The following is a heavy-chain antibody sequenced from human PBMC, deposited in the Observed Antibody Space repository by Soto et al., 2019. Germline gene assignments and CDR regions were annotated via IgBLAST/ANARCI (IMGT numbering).Heavy chain of an antibody. V-gene: IGHV4-39*01. Sequence: SETLSLTCTVSGGSISSSSYYWGWIRQPPGKGLEWIGSIYYSGSTYYNPSLKSRVTISVDTSKNQFSLKLSSVTAADTAVYYCALIAVAGTGAPPFDYWGQGTRVTVSS. J-gene: IGHJ4*02. CDR2: IYYSGST. CDR3: ALIAVAGTGAPPFDY. D-gene: IGHD6-19*01. CDR1: GGSISSSSYY.